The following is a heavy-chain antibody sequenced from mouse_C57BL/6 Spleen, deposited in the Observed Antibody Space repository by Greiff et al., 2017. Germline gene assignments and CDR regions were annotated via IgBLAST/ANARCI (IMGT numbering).Heavy chain of an antibody. CDR2: IYPGDGDT. J-gene: IGHJ1*03. D-gene: IGHD1-1*01. V-gene: IGHV1-82*01. CDR1: GYAFSSSW. CDR3: ARNRDYYGSSYGYFDV. Sequence: VQLQQSGPELVKPGASVKISCKASGYAFSSSWMNWVKQRPGKGLEWIGRIYPGDGDTNYNGKFKGKATLTANKSSSTAYMQLSSLTSEDSAVYFCARNRDYYGSSYGYFDVWGTGTTVTVSS.